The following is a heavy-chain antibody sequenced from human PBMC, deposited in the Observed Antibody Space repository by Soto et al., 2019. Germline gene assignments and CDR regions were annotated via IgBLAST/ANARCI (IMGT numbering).Heavy chain of an antibody. CDR1: GFTFSSSD. J-gene: IGHJ6*02. D-gene: IGHD1-26*01. V-gene: IGHV3-13*01. Sequence: GGSLRLSCAASGFTFSSSDMHWVRQATGKGLEWVSAIGTAGDTYYPGSVKGRFTISRENAKNSLYLQMNSLRAGDTAVYYCERALGSYYGMDVWGQGTTVTVSS. CDR2: IGTAGDT. CDR3: ERALGSYYGMDV.